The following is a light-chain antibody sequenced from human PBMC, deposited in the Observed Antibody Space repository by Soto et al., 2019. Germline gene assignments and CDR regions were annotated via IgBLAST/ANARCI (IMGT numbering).Light chain of an antibody. CDR1: QSMTRTY. CDR2: AAS. CDR3: QQYGSSPLYT. Sequence: EVVLMQSPGTLSLSPGERGTLSCRASQSMTRTYIAWYQKKFGQAPRLLIYAASYRAPGIPDKFSGTGSGTDYSLTIDRVEPEDSAVYYCQQYGSSPLYTFGQGTKLEIK. J-gene: IGKJ2*01. V-gene: IGKV3-20*01.